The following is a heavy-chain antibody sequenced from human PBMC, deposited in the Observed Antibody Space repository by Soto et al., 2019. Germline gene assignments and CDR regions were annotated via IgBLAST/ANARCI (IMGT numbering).Heavy chain of an antibody. Sequence: SETLSLTCTVSGGSISNFYWSWIRQPPGKGLEWIGYIYYSGSTNYSPSLKSRVTISVDTSKNQFSLKLSSVTAADTAMYYCARLYCTSTSCYDDSWGQGTPVTVS. CDR1: GGSISNFY. CDR2: IYYSGST. V-gene: IGHV4-59*08. J-gene: IGHJ4*02. D-gene: IGHD2-2*01. CDR3: ARLYCTSTSCYDDS.